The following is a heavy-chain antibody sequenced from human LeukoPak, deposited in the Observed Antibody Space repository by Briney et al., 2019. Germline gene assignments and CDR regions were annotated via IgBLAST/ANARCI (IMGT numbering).Heavy chain of an antibody. CDR3: ARDSRRPDHYYGMDV. CDR2: IYTSGST. Sequence: SETLSLTCTVSGGSISSYYWSWIRQPPGKGLEWIGRIYTSGSTNYNPSLKSRVTMSVDTSKNQFSLKLSSVTAADTAVYYCARDSRRPDHYYGMDVWGQGTTVTVSS. J-gene: IGHJ6*02. V-gene: IGHV4-4*07. CDR1: GGSISSYY.